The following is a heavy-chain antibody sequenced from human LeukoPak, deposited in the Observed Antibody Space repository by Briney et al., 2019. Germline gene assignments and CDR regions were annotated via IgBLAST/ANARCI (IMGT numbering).Heavy chain of an antibody. D-gene: IGHD1-1*01. Sequence: PGGSLRLSCAASGFTFSSFDMHWVRQPTGRGLEWVSTIVTASDTYYPGAVEGRFTLSRDNAKNSLYLQMNSLTAGDTAVYYCARGPPRGKYYYMDVWGKGTTVTVSS. CDR2: IVTASDT. CDR3: ARGPPRGKYYYMDV. V-gene: IGHV3-13*01. CDR1: GFTFSSFD. J-gene: IGHJ6*03.